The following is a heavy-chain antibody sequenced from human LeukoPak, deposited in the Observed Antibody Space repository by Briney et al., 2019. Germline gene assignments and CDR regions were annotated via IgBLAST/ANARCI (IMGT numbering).Heavy chain of an antibody. V-gene: IGHV3-21*01. CDR3: ARDLVVVPAAEDKATFYYYYGMDV. CDR2: ISSSSSYI. CDR1: GFTFSSYS. D-gene: IGHD2-2*01. Sequence: GGSLRLPCAASGFTFSSYSMNWVRQAPGKGLEWVSSISSSSSYIYYADSVKGRFTISRDNAKNSLYLQMNSLRAEDTAVYYCARDLVVVPAAEDKATFYYYYGMDVWGQGTTVTVSS. J-gene: IGHJ6*02.